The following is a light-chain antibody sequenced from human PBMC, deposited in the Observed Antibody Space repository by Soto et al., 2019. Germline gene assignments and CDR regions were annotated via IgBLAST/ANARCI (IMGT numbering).Light chain of an antibody. CDR3: QKYDKAPLT. CDR1: QGISKF. Sequence: DIQMTQSPSSLSVSFGDRVTITCRASQGISKFLAWYQQKPGKVPKLLIYTASTMQSAVPSLLSGSGSGTDFTLPITSLQPEELATYYCQKYDKAPLTFGEGTKVEIK. CDR2: TAS. J-gene: IGKJ4*01. V-gene: IGKV1-27*01.